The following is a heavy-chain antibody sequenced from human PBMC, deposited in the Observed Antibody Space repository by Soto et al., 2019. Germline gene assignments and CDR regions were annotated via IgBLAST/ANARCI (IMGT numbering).Heavy chain of an antibody. CDR3: ARVQHRGSGYHGPNDY. D-gene: IGHD5-12*01. J-gene: IGHJ4*02. Sequence: SETLSLTCSVSGGSINSADYYCSWLRQRPGNGLEWIGYIYYSGFTYYNPSLNSRITISVDTSKNQFSLRLSSVTAADTAVYYCARVQHRGSGYHGPNDYWGQGTLVTVSS. V-gene: IGHV4-31*03. CDR1: GGSINSADYY. CDR2: IYYSGFT.